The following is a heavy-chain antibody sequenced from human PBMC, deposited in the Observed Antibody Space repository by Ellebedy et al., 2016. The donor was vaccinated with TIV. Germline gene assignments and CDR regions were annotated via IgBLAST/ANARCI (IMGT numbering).Heavy chain of an antibody. CDR3: ARWGGWLVPNDY. CDR2: FDPEYGET. D-gene: IGHD6-19*01. J-gene: IGHJ4*02. Sequence: AASVKVSCKVSGYTLTESSMHWVRQAPGKGLEWMGGFDPEYGETIYAQKFQGRVTMTEDTSTDTAYMELSSLRGEDTAVYYCARWGGWLVPNDYWGQGTLVTVSS. V-gene: IGHV1-24*01. CDR1: GYTLTESS.